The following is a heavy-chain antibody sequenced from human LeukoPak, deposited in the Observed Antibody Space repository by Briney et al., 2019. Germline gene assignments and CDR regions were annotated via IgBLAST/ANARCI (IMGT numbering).Heavy chain of an antibody. CDR2: ISGSGGST. J-gene: IGHJ4*02. D-gene: IGHD2-15*01. V-gene: IGHV3-23*01. Sequence: GGSLRLSCAASGFTFSSYAMSWVRQAPGKGLEWVSAISGSGGSTYYADSVKGRFTISRANSKTTLYLQMNSLRAEDTAVYYCAKSPAIVVVVAAARYFDYWGQGTLVTVSS. CDR3: AKSPAIVVVVAAARYFDY. CDR1: GFTFSSYA.